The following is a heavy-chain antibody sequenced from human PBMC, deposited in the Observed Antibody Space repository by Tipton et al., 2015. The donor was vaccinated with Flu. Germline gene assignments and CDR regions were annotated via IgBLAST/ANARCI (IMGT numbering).Heavy chain of an antibody. D-gene: IGHD1-14*01. Sequence: TLSLTCTVSGGSITGYYWSWIRQPPGKGLEWIGSKYHSGTTYYNPSLKSRVTISVDTSKNQFSLKLSSVTAADTAVYYCARLTTRTSCPDYWGQGTLVTVSS. CDR1: GGSITGYY. V-gene: IGHV4-38-2*02. CDR3: ARLTTRTSCPDY. J-gene: IGHJ4*02. CDR2: KYHSGTT.